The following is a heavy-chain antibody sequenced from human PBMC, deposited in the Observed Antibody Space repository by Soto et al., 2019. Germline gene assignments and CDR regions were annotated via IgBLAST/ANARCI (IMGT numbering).Heavy chain of an antibody. V-gene: IGHV4-31*03. D-gene: IGHD2-15*01. Sequence: SETLSLTCTVSGGSISSGGYYWSWIRQHPGKGLEWIGYIYYSGSTYYNPSLKSRVTISVDTSKNQFSLKLSSVTAADTAVYYCARGAVVAATPCAFDIWGQGTVVTVSS. CDR2: IYYSGST. CDR3: ARGAVVAATPCAFDI. CDR1: GGSISSGGYY. J-gene: IGHJ3*02.